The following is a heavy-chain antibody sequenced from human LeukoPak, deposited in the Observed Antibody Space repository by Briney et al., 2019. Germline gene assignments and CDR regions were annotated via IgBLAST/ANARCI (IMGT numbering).Heavy chain of an antibody. CDR2: INPNSGDT. CDR1: GYTFTGYY. V-gene: IGHV1-2*02. CDR3: AKNPYEYYFDY. J-gene: IGHJ4*02. D-gene: IGHD5-12*01. Sequence: PGASVKVSCKASGYTFTGYYMHWVRQAPGQGLEWVGWINPNSGDTNYAQKFQGRVTMTRDTSIRTAYLELSGLRSDDTAVYYCAKNPYEYYFDYWGQGTLVTVSS.